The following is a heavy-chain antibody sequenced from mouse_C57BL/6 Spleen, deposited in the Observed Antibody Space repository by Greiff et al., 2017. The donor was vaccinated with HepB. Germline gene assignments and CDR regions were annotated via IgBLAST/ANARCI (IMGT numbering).Heavy chain of an antibody. Sequence: EVQLQQSGPELVKPGASVKISCKASGYSFTGYYMNWVKQSPEKSLEWIGEINPSTGGTTYNQKFKAKATLTVDKSSSTAYMQLKSLTSEDSAVYYCARREYDYDGYYAMDYWGQGTSVTVSS. CDR1: GYSFTGYY. V-gene: IGHV1-42*01. CDR2: INPSTGGT. J-gene: IGHJ4*01. CDR3: ARREYDYDGYYAMDY. D-gene: IGHD2-4*01.